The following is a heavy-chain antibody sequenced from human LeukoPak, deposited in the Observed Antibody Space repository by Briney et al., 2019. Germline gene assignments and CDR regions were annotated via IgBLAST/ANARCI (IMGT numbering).Heavy chain of an antibody. CDR2: IKSKDDDGTA. V-gene: IGHV3-15*01. CDR3: TTRTWADGFDI. Sequence: GGSLRLPCTASGFTFRNAGMNGVRQAPGKGLEWLGRIKSKDDDGTADYAAPVKGRITNSRDDAKNTRYLQINSLRTDDTALYYCTTRTWADGFDIWGQGTMLTVSS. CDR1: GFTFRNAG. J-gene: IGHJ3*02. D-gene: IGHD2-2*01.